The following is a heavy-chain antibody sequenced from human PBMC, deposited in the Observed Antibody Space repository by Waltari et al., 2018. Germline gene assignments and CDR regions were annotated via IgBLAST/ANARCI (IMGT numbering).Heavy chain of an antibody. V-gene: IGHV4-59*01. CDR3: ARDRGRYSNYGGWFDP. Sequence: QVQLQESGPGLVKPSETLSLTCTVSGGSISSYYWSWIRQPPGKGLEWIGYIYYSGSTNYNPSLKSRDTISVDTSKNQFSLKLSSVTAADTAVYYCARDRGRYSNYGGWFDPWGQGTLVTVSS. CDR2: IYYSGST. CDR1: GGSISSYY. J-gene: IGHJ5*02. D-gene: IGHD4-4*01.